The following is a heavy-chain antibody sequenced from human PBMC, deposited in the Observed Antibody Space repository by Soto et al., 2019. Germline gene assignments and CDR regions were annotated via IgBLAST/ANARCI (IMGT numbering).Heavy chain of an antibody. D-gene: IGHD3-22*01. V-gene: IGHV3-23*01. Sequence: PGGSLRLSCAASGFTFSSYAMSWVRQAPGKGLEWVSAISGSGGSTYYADSVKGRFTISRDNSKNTLYLQMNSLRAEDTAVYYCAKDWYDSSGNRPGGRIRDYWGQGTLVTVSS. CDR3: AKDWYDSSGNRPGGRIRDY. J-gene: IGHJ4*02. CDR2: ISGSGGST. CDR1: GFTFSSYA.